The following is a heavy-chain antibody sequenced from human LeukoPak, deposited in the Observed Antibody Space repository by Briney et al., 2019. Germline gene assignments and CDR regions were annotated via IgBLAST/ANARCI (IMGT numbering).Heavy chain of an antibody. D-gene: IGHD3-10*01. CDR1: GFTFSSYS. J-gene: IGHJ5*02. CDR2: ISSSSSYI. Sequence: GGSLRLSCAASGFTFSSYSMNWVRQAPGKGLEWVSSISSSSSYIYYADSVKGRFTISRDNAKNSLYLQMNSLRAEDTAVYYCARGLWFETVNWFDPWGQGTLDTVSS. CDR3: ARGLWFETVNWFDP. V-gene: IGHV3-21*01.